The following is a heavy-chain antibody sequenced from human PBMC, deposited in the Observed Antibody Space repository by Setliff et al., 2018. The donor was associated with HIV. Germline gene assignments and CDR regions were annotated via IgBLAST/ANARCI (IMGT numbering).Heavy chain of an antibody. CDR1: GFNFKNAW. Sequence: GGSLRLSCAGSGFNFKNAWLSRVRQAPGKGLEWVSAISGRGGSTYYADSVKGRFTISRDNSKNTLYLQMNSLRAEDSAVYYCAKGVIGYSYDLYYFDCWGQGALVTVSS. V-gene: IGHV3-23*01. CDR3: AKGVIGYSYDLYYFDC. D-gene: IGHD5-18*01. J-gene: IGHJ4*02. CDR2: ISGRGGST.